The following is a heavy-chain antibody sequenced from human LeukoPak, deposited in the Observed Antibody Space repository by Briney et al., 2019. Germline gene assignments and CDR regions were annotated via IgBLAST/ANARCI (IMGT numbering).Heavy chain of an antibody. CDR1: GASFSGYY. CDR3: ARIYDVSEYHMAFDI. Sequence: SETLSLTCAVYGASFSGYYWSWIRQPPGKGLEWIGEISHRGGTNYNPSLKSRVNISPDTSKNQFSLKLSSVTAADTAVYYCARIYDVSEYHMAFDIWGQGTMVTVSS. CDR2: ISHRGGT. J-gene: IGHJ3*02. D-gene: IGHD3-22*01. V-gene: IGHV4-34*01.